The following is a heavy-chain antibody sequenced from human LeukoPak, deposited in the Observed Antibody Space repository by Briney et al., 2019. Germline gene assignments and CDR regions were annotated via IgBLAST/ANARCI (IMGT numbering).Heavy chain of an antibody. J-gene: IGHJ4*02. CDR1: GYTFTDYA. V-gene: IGHV1-18*01. CDR3: ARDGLGRASTPRY. Sequence: ASVKVSCKASGYTFTDYALTWVRQAPGQGLEWMGWISPDNGNTNYAQKFQGRASMTTDTSTDTAYMELRSLNSDDTAVYYCARDGLGRASTPRYWGQGTLVTVSS. D-gene: IGHD1-26*01. CDR2: ISPDNGNT.